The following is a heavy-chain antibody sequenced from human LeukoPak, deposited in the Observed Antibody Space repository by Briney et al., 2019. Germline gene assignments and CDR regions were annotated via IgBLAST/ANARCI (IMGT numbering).Heavy chain of an antibody. J-gene: IGHJ4*02. CDR1: EFTFSSYW. CDR2: IKQDGSEK. V-gene: IGHV3-7*03. CDR3: AKRTLGELSLYFFDY. D-gene: IGHD3-16*02. Sequence: GGSLRLSCAASEFTFSSYWMSWVRQAPGKGLEWVASIKQDGSEKYYVDSVKGRFTISRDNAKNSLYLQMNSLRAEDTAVYYCAKRTLGELSLYFFDYWGQGTLVTVSS.